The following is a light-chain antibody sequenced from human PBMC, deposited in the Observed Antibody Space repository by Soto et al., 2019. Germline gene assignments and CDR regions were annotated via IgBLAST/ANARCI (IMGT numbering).Light chain of an antibody. Sequence: QSVLTQPPSVSGTPGQRVTISCSGSSSNIGSNTVNWYQQLPGTAPKLLIYSNNKRPSGVPDRISGSKSGTSASLAISGLQSEDEADYYCAAWDDSLNGHVFGSGTKVTVL. V-gene: IGLV1-44*01. CDR1: SSNIGSNT. CDR3: AAWDDSLNGHV. CDR2: SNN. J-gene: IGLJ1*01.